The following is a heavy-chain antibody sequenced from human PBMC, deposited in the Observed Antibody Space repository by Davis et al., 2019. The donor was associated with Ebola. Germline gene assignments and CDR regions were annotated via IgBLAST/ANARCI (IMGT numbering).Heavy chain of an antibody. Sequence: GGSLRLSCTDSVITFSSYAMTWVRQAPGKGLEWVSAISGSGGSTYYADSVKGRFTISRDNSKNTLYLQMNSLRAEDTAVYYCAREDLWFGELVYGMDVWGKGTTVTVSS. CDR2: ISGSGGST. V-gene: IGHV3-23*01. CDR1: VITFSSYA. D-gene: IGHD3-10*01. J-gene: IGHJ6*04. CDR3: AREDLWFGELVYGMDV.